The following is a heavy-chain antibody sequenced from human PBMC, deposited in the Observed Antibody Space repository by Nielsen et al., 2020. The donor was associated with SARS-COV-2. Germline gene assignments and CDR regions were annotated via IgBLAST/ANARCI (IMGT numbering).Heavy chain of an antibody. J-gene: IGHJ6*02. CDR1: GYTFTSYA. CDR3: ARDLRSSGWYGGYYYYRMDV. CDR2: INAGNGNT. Sequence: ASVKVSCKASGYTFTSYAMHWVRQAPGQRLEWMGWINAGNGNTKYSQKFQGRVTITRDTSASTAYMELSSLRSEDTAVYYCARDLRSSGWYGGYYYYRMDVWGQGTTVTVSS. V-gene: IGHV1-3*01. D-gene: IGHD6-19*01.